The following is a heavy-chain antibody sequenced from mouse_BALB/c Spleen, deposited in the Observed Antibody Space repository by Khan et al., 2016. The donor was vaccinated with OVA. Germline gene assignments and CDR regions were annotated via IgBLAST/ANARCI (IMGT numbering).Heavy chain of an antibody. D-gene: IGHD2-10*01. J-gene: IGHJ4*01. CDR2: IWSDGST. CDR1: GFSLTNYG. V-gene: IGHV2-6-1*01. CDR3: ARQPYYHYYIMDY. Sequence: QVQLKESGPGLVAPSQSLSTTCTISGFSLTNYGVHWVRQPPGKGLEWLVVIWSDGSTTYNSALKSRLSITKDNSKSQVFLKMNSLQTDDTAMYYCARQPYYHYYIMDYWGQGTSVTVSS.